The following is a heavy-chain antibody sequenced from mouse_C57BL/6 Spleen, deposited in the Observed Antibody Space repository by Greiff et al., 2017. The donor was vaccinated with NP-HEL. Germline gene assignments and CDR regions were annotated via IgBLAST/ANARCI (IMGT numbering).Heavy chain of an antibody. V-gene: IGHV14-2*01. CDR1: GFNIKDYY. J-gene: IGHJ1*03. CDR3: AGITTVVAKDWSFDV. Sequence: EVQLQQSGAELVKPGASVKLSCTASGFNIKDYYMHWVKQRTEQGLEWIGRIDPEDGETKSAPKFQGKATITADTSSNTAYLHLRSLTSEDTALYCCAGITTVVAKDWSFDVGGTGTTVTVSS. CDR2: IDPEDGET. D-gene: IGHD1-1*01.